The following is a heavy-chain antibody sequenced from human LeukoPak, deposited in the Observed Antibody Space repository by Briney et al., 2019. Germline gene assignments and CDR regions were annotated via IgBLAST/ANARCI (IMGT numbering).Heavy chain of an antibody. CDR1: GYTFTSYA. D-gene: IGHD3-10*01. CDR3: ARSVSPDYYGSGSYSNYYYYYMDV. CDR2: INAGNGNT. J-gene: IGHJ6*03. Sequence: ASVKVSCKASGYTFTSYAMHWVRQAPGQRLEWMGWINAGNGNTKYSQKFQGRVTITRDTSASTAYMELSSLRSEDTAVYYCARSVSPDYYGSGSYSNYYYYYMDVWGKGTTVTVSS. V-gene: IGHV1-3*01.